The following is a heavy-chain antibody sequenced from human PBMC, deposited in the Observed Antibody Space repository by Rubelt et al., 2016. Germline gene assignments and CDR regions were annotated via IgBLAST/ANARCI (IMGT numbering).Heavy chain of an antibody. Sequence: QVQLVQSGAEVKKPGSSVKASCKASGGTFSSYAISWVRQAPGQGLEWMGGIIPIFGTANYAQEFRGRVTITADESTSTAYMELSSLRSEDTAVYYCARDSNDFWSGSRSYGMDVWGQGTTVTVSS. J-gene: IGHJ6*02. CDR1: GGTFSSYA. CDR2: IIPIFGTA. CDR3: ARDSNDFWSGSRSYGMDV. V-gene: IGHV1-69*01. D-gene: IGHD3-3*01.